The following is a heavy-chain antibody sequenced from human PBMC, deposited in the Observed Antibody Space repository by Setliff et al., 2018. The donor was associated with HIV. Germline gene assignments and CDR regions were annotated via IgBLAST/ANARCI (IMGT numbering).Heavy chain of an antibody. CDR3: ARGVRNFWSGDDVEYYFDY. CDR1: GGSFSGHY. CDR2: INHSGST. J-gene: IGHJ4*02. D-gene: IGHD3-3*01. Sequence: LSLTCAVYGGSFSGHYWSWVRQPPGKGLEWIGEINHSGSTNYNPSLKSRVTISVDTSKNQFSLKLSSVTAADTAVYYCARGVRNFWSGDDVEYYFDYWGQGTLVTVSS. V-gene: IGHV4-34*01.